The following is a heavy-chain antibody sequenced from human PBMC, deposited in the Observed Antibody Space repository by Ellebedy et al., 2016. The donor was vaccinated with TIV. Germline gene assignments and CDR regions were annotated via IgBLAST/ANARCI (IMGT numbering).Heavy chain of an antibody. Sequence: PGGSLRLSCAASGFIFSDYGMHWVRQAPGKGLEWVAFIRYDGSRKYYAESAKGRFTISRDNSKRTLSLQMNSLRPEDTAVYYFAKPPGGYTYGLYYFQFWGQGTLVTVSS. CDR2: IRYDGSRK. V-gene: IGHV3-30*02. J-gene: IGHJ4*02. D-gene: IGHD5-18*01. CDR1: GFIFSDYG. CDR3: AKPPGGYTYGLYYFQF.